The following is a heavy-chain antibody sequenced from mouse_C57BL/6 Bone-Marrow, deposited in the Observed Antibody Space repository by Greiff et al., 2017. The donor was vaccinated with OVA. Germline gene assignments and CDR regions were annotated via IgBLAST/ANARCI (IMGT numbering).Heavy chain of an antibody. CDR3: ARHEAAQATGDY. CDR1: GFTFSSYG. CDR2: ISSGGSYT. J-gene: IGHJ2*01. V-gene: IGHV5-6*01. D-gene: IGHD3-2*02. Sequence: EVQLVESGGDLVKPGGSLKLSCAASGFTFSSYGMSWVRQTPDKRLEWVATISSGGSYTYYPDSVKGRFTISRDNAKNTLYLQMSSLKSEDTAMYYCARHEAAQATGDYWGQGTTLTVSS.